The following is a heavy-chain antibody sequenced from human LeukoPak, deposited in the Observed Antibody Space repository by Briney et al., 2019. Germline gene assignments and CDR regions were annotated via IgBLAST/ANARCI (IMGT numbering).Heavy chain of an antibody. CDR2: IYSGGST. CDR3: ARARKDYFDY. CDR1: GFTVSSNY. V-gene: IGHV3-53*01. J-gene: IGHJ4*02. Sequence: GGSLRLSCAASGFTVSSNYMSWVRQAPGKGLEWVSVIYSGGSTYYADSVKGRFTISRDNSKNPLYLQMNSLRAEDTAVYYCARARKDYFDYWGQGTLVPVSS.